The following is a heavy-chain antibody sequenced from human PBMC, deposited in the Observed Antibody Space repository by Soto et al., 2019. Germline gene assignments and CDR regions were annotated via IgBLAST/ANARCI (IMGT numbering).Heavy chain of an antibody. Sequence: SETLSLTCTVSGGSISSSSYYWGWIRQPPGKGLEWIGSIYYSGSTYYNPSLKSRVTISVDTSKNQFSLKLSSVTAADTAVYYCARHFAPYYDETDFWGQGTLVTVSS. CDR3: ARHFAPYYDETDF. D-gene: IGHD3-22*01. CDR1: GGSISSSSYY. J-gene: IGHJ4*02. V-gene: IGHV4-39*01. CDR2: IYYSGST.